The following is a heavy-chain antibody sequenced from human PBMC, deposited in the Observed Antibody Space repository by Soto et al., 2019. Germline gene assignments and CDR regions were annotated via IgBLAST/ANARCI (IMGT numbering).Heavy chain of an antibody. CDR1: GDSISRHY. J-gene: IGHJ2*01. CDR2: MYSSGSA. Sequence: QVQLQESGPGLVKQSETLSLTCAVSGDSISRHYWSWIRQSAGKGLEWIGRMYSSGSANYNPSLASQVTTSVDTAKNHFSLNLGSVTAADTAVYYCARDIEGSSPWYFDLWGRGTLVTVSS. V-gene: IGHV4-4*07. D-gene: IGHD6-6*01. CDR3: ARDIEGSSPWYFDL.